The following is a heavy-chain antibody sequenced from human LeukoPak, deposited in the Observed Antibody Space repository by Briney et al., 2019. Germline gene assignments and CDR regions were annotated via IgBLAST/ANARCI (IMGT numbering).Heavy chain of an antibody. CDR3: ARSSAPFIAVAGSDY. V-gene: IGHV3-7*01. D-gene: IGHD6-19*01. J-gene: IGHJ4*02. CDR1: GFSFSSYW. CDR2: IKFDGNEE. Sequence: PGGSLRLSCAASGFSFSSYWMSWMRQAPGKGLEWVANIKFDGNEEYYVDSVKGRFTISRDNAKNSLYLQMNSLRAEDTAVYYCARSSAPFIAVAGSDYWGQGTLVTVSS.